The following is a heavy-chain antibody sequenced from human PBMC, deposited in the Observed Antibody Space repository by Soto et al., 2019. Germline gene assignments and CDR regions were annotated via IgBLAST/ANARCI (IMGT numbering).Heavy chain of an antibody. J-gene: IGHJ6*02. CDR2: ISSSSSYI. CDR1: GFTFSSYS. Sequence: EVQLVESGGGLVKPGGSLRLSCAASGFTFSSYSMNWVRQAPGKGLEWVSSISSSSSYIYYADSVKGRFTISRVNAKNSLYLQMNSLRAEDTAVYYCARDMAELRFLEWLTANYYYYGMDVWGQGTTVTVSS. V-gene: IGHV3-21*01. D-gene: IGHD3-3*01. CDR3: ARDMAELRFLEWLTANYYYYGMDV.